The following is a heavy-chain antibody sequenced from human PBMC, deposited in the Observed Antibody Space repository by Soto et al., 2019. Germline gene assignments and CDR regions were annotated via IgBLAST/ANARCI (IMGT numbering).Heavy chain of an antibody. Sequence: GASVKVSCKASGYTFTSYYMHWVRQAPGQGLEWMGIINPSGGSTSYAQKFQGRVTMTRDTSTSTVHMELSSLRSKDTAVYYCARDRLAYYYDSSGYYYYWFDPWGQGTRVTVSS. CDR2: INPSGGST. V-gene: IGHV1-46*01. CDR3: ARDRLAYYYDSSGYYYYWFDP. CDR1: GYTFTSYY. J-gene: IGHJ5*02. D-gene: IGHD3-22*01.